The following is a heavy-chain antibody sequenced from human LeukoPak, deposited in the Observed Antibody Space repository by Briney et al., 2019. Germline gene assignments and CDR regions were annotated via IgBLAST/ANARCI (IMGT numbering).Heavy chain of an antibody. D-gene: IGHD1-26*01. V-gene: IGHV3-23*01. J-gene: IGHJ4*02. CDR2: VSAADGGT. CDR1: GFTFSSYA. CDR3: ARDGRSPITASSADY. Sequence: GGSLRLSCAASGFTFSSYAMSWVRQAPGKGLEWVSSVSAADGGTYYADSVKGRFTISRDNAKNSLYLQMNSLRAEDTAVYYCARDGRSPITASSADYWGQGTLVTVSS.